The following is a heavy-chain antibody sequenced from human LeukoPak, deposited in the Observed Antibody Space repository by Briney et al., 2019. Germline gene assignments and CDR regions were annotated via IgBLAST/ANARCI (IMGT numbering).Heavy chain of an antibody. V-gene: IGHV3-7*03. Sequence: PGGSLRLSCAASGFFFNTYWMSWVRQAPGKGLEWVANIKQDGSEKYYVDSVKGRFTISRDNAKNSLLLQMNSLRAEDTAIYYCARVGSFTHQWSGWGQGTLVTVSS. CDR1: GFFFNTYW. CDR3: ARVGSFTHQWSG. CDR2: IKQDGSEK. J-gene: IGHJ4*02. D-gene: IGHD2-15*01.